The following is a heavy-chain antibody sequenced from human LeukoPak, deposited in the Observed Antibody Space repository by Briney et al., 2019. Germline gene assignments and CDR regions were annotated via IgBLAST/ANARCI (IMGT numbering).Heavy chain of an antibody. J-gene: IGHJ4*02. CDR1: GFTFSGYA. CDR3: AREPDSSGYSRNFDY. D-gene: IGHD3-22*01. CDR2: ISYDGSNK. Sequence: GGSLRLSCAASGFTFSGYAMHWVRQAPGKGMEWVAVISYDGSNKYYADSVKGRFTISRDNSKNTLYLQMNSLRAEDTAVYYCAREPDSSGYSRNFDYWGQGTLVTVSS. V-gene: IGHV3-30-3*01.